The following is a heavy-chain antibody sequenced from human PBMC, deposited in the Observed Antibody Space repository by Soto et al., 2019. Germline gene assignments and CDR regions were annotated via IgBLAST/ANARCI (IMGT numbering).Heavy chain of an antibody. CDR2: INPNSGGT. CDR1: GYTFTGYY. D-gene: IGHD3-22*01. CDR3: ARDQCGCYDSSGYCGHDY. V-gene: IGHV1-2*02. J-gene: IGHJ4*02. Sequence: GASVKVSCKASGYTFTGYYMHWVRQAPGQGLEWMGWINPNSGGTNYAQKFQGRVTMTRDTSISTAYMELSRLRSDDTAVYYGARDQCGCYDSSGYCGHDYWGQGTMVTVSS.